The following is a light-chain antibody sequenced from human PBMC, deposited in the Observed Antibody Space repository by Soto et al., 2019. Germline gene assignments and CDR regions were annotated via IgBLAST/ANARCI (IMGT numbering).Light chain of an antibody. CDR1: QDISKY. CDR2: AAS. CDR3: QQYNSYPRT. V-gene: IGKV1-16*02. J-gene: IGKJ1*01. Sequence: DIQMTQSPSSLSASEGDRVIVTCRSSQDISKYLDWYQQKPGKAPKSLIYAASNLQSGVPSKFSGSGSGTEFTLTITCLQPEDFATYYCQQYNSYPRTFGQGTKVQI.